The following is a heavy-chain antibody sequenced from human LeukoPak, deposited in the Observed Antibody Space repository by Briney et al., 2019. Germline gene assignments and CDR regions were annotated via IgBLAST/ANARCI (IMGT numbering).Heavy chain of an antibody. Sequence: SETLSLTCTVSGDSISGYYWTWIRQPADKGLEWIGRIYSDGSTSYNPSLKSRITMSLDTSKNQFSLKLSSMTAADTAVYYCARDSSGWPSLDHWGQGTLVTVSS. CDR2: IYSDGST. J-gene: IGHJ4*02. D-gene: IGHD6-19*01. V-gene: IGHV4-4*07. CDR1: GDSISGYY. CDR3: ARDSSGWPSLDH.